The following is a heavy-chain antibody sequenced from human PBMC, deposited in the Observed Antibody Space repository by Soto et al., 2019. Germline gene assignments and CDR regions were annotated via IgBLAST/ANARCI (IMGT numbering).Heavy chain of an antibody. V-gene: IGHV3-33*01. CDR2: IWYDGSNK. Sequence: QVQLVESGGGVVQPGRSLRLSCAASGFTFSSYGMHWVRQAPGKGLEWVAVIWYDGSNKYYADSGKGRFTISRDNSKNTLYLQMNSLRAEDTAVYYCARDGEPRNWNSNGGIGDYYYYGMDVWGQGTTVTVSS. D-gene: IGHD1-1*01. J-gene: IGHJ6*02. CDR1: GFTFSSYG. CDR3: ARDGEPRNWNSNGGIGDYYYYGMDV.